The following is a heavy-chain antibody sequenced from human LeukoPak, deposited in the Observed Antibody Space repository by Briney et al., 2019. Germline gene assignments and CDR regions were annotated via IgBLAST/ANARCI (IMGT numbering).Heavy chain of an antibody. V-gene: IGHV1-46*01. CDR3: ASEPPESYYFDN. J-gene: IGHJ4*02. Sequence: VASVKVSCKASGYTFSGFYVRWVRQAPGQGLEWMGIIKVSGGRTEYAQKFQGRVTVTRDKSTSTVYMELNSLRSEDTAVYYCASEPPESYYFDNWGQGTLVTVSS. CDR2: IKVSGGRT. CDR1: GYTFSGFY.